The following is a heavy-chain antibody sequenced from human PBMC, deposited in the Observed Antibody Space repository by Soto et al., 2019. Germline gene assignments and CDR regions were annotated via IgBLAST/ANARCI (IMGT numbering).Heavy chain of an antibody. CDR2: ISAFNGDK. CDR3: TREAGWQRMVPYD. V-gene: IGHV1-18*04. Sequence: QVQLVQSGTEVKKSGASVNVSCKAFGYTFTSYGFSWVRQVPGQGLEWLGWISAFNGDKQYAQTMKGRLTVTTDTSTPTVHMELRSLTPADTAVYYCTREAGWQRMVPYDWGQGTLVTVS. D-gene: IGHD6-25*01. CDR1: GYTFTSYG. J-gene: IGHJ4*02.